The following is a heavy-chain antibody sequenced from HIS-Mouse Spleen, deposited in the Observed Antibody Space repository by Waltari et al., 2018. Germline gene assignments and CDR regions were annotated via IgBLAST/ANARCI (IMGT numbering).Heavy chain of an antibody. D-gene: IGHD4-17*01. Sequence: QLQLQESGPGLVKPSETLSLTCTVSGCSISSSSYYWGWIRQPPGKGLEWIGSIYYSGCTYYNPSLKIRVTISVDTSKNQFSLKLSSVTAADTAVYYCAYGDYFDYWGQGTLVTVSS. CDR2: IYYSGCT. V-gene: IGHV4-39*01. CDR3: AYGDYFDY. J-gene: IGHJ4*02. CDR1: GCSISSSSYY.